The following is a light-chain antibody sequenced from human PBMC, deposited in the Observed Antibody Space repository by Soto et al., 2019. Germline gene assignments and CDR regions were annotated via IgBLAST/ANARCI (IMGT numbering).Light chain of an antibody. CDR1: SSDVGGYNY. J-gene: IGLJ3*02. CDR2: EVT. CDR3: SSYAASNNFYFV. V-gene: IGLV2-8*01. Sequence: QSALTQPPSASGSPGQSVTISCTGTSSDVGGYNYVSWYQQYPGRAPKLMIYEVTKRPSAVPDRFSGSKSGNTASLTVSGLQAEDEADYDCSSYAASNNFYFVFGGGTKLTVL.